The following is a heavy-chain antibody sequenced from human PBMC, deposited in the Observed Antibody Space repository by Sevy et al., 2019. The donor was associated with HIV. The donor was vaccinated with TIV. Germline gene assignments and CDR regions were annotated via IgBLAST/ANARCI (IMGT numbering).Heavy chain of an antibody. CDR2: IKSKTAGGTT. Sequence: GSLRLSCVGSGFTFSHAWMTWVRQAPGKGLEWVGRIKSKTAGGTTDYSAPVKGRFTISRDDSETTMYLQMNSLKTEDTAVYYCTNEVYGDLSYGMDVWGQGTTVTVSS. CDR3: TNEVYGDLSYGMDV. J-gene: IGHJ6*02. D-gene: IGHD4-17*01. V-gene: IGHV3-15*05. CDR1: GFTFSHAW.